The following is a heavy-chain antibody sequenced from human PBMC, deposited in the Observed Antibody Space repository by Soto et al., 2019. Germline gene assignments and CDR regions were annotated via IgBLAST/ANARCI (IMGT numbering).Heavy chain of an antibody. CDR1: GFTFSNSA. V-gene: IGHV3-23*01. CDR3: AKVRVGIDVDFDY. CDR2: IRDSDSGGST. Sequence: GGSLRPSCAASGFTFSNSAITLFRQAPAKGLEWVSTIRDSDSGGSTFYADSVKGRFTISRDDSKNTLYLQMSSLRAEDTAMYYCAKVRVGIDVDFDYWGQGALVTVSS. D-gene: IGHD2-21*01. J-gene: IGHJ4*02.